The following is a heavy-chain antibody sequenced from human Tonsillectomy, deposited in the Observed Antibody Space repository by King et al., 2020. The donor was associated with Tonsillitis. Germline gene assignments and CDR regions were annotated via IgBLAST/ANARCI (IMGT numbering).Heavy chain of an antibody. CDR1: GGSFSGYY. CDR2: INHSGST. Sequence: VQLKQWGAGLLKPSETLSLTCAVYGGSFSGYYWSWIRQPPGKGLEWIGEINHSGSTNYNPSLKSRVTISVDTSKNQFSLKLSSVTAADTAVYYCAREFYYDSSGYYSTVDAFDIWGQGTMVTVSS. CDR3: AREFYYDSSGYYSTVDAFDI. J-gene: IGHJ3*02. D-gene: IGHD3-22*01. V-gene: IGHV4-34*01.